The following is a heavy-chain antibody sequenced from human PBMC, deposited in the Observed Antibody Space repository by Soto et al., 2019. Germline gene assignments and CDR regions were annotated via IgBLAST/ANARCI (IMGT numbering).Heavy chain of an antibody. CDR2: ISWNSGSI. CDR3: AKDGHAAGTYYYYMDV. D-gene: IGHD6-13*01. Sequence: EVQLVASGGGLVQPGRSLRLSCAASGFTFDDYAMHWVRQAPGKGLEWGSGISWNSGSIGYADSVKRRFNISRDNAKNSLYLQMNSLSAEDTALYYCAKDGHAAGTYYYYMDVWGKGTTVTVTS. J-gene: IGHJ6*03. CDR1: GFTFDDYA. V-gene: IGHV3-9*01.